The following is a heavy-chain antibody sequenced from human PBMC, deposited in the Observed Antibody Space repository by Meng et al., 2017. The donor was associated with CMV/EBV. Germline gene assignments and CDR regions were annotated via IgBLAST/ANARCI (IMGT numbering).Heavy chain of an antibody. V-gene: IGHV4-59*01. D-gene: IGHD6-13*01. CDR3: ARGAGYSSSWYPYYYGMDV. Sequence: GSLRLSCTVSGGSISSYYWSWIRQPPGKGLEWIRYIYYSGSTNYNPSLKSRVTISVDTSKNQFSLRLSSVTAADTAVYYCARGAGYSSSWYPYYYGMDVWGQGTTVTVSS. CDR1: GGSISSYY. J-gene: IGHJ6*02. CDR2: IYYSGST.